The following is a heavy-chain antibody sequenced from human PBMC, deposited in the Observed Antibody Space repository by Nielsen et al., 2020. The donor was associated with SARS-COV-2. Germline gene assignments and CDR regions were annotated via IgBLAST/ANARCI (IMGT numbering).Heavy chain of an antibody. J-gene: IGHJ6*02. V-gene: IGHV4-34*01. CDR1: GGSFSGYY. Sequence: SETLSLTCAVYGGSFSGYYWSWIRQPPGKGLEWIGEINHSGSTHYNPSLKSRVTISVDTSKNQFSLKLSSVTAADTAVYYCARGGIDYGDYVGNYYYYGMDVWGQGTTVTVSS. CDR2: INHSGST. CDR3: ARGGIDYGDYVGNYYYYGMDV. D-gene: IGHD4-17*01.